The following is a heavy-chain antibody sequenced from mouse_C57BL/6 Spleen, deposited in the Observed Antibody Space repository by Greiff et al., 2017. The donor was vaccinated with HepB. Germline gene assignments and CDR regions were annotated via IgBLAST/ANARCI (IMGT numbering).Heavy chain of an antibody. CDR2: ISDGASYT. V-gene: IGHV5-4*01. CDR3: ARIGAYDYDVDYYFDY. J-gene: IGHJ2*01. Sequence: EVQGVESGGGLVKPGGSLKLSCAASGFTFSSYAMSWVRQTPEKRLEWVATISDGASYTDYPDNVKGRFNISRDNAKNNLYLQMSHLKSEDTAMYYCARIGAYDYDVDYYFDYWGQGTTLTVSS. CDR1: GFTFSSYA. D-gene: IGHD2-4*01.